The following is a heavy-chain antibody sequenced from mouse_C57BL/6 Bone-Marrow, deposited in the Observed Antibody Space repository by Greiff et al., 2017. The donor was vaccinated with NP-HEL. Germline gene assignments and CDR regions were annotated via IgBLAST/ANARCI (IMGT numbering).Heavy chain of an antibody. CDR1: GYAFSSSW. V-gene: IGHV1-82*01. CDR2: IYPGDGDT. D-gene: IGHD1-1*01. Sequence: QVQLQQSGPELVKPGASVKISCKASGYAFSSSWMNWVKQRPGKGLEWIGRIYPGDGDTNYNGKFKGKATLTADKSSSTAYMQLSSLTSEDSAVYFCARSTGYYGSSERYYFDYWGQGTTLTVSS. J-gene: IGHJ2*01. CDR3: ARSTGYYGSSERYYFDY.